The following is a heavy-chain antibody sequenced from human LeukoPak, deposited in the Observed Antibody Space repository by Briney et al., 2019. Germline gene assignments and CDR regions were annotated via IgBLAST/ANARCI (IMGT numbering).Heavy chain of an antibody. D-gene: IGHD3-10*01. CDR3: TTSLSGGTEAP. CDR1: GFTFSCYA. Sequence: PGGSLRLSCAASGFTFSCYAMSWVRQAPGKGLEWVGRIKSKTDGGTIDYAAPVKGRFTISRDESKNTVYLQMNSLKTEDTAVYYCTTSLSGGTEAPWGQGALVTVSS. CDR2: IKSKTDGGTI. J-gene: IGHJ5*02. V-gene: IGHV3-15*01.